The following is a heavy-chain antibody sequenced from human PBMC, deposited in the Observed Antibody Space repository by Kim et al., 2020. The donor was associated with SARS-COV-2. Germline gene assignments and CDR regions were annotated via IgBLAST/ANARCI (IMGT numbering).Heavy chain of an antibody. V-gene: IGHV4-34*01. CDR1: GGSLSGYH. D-gene: IGHD3-3*01. J-gene: IGHJ6*02. CDR3: ARGRAGVVPSPILGLGPYYEYYAMDV. CDR2: IIHSGGT. Sequence: SETLSLTCAVFGGSLSGYHWTWIHQSPGKGLEWIGEIIHSGGTNCIPSLKSRVTMSVDTSKNQFSLKLRSVTAADTALYYCARGRAGVVPSPILGLGPYYEYYAMDVWGQGTPVTVSS.